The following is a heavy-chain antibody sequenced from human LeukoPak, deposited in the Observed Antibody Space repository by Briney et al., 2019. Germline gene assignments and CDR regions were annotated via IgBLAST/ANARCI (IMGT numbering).Heavy chain of an antibody. CDR3: ARLRDYRNLYDAFDI. V-gene: IGHV1-2*02. J-gene: IGHJ3*02. Sequence: GASVKVSCKASAYTFTGYYLHWVRQAPGQGLEWMGWINPNSGGTNYAQKFQGRVTMTRDTSISTAYMELSRLTSDDTAVYYCARLRDYRNLYDAFDIWGQGTMVTVSS. CDR1: AYTFTGYY. CDR2: INPNSGGT. D-gene: IGHD4-11*01.